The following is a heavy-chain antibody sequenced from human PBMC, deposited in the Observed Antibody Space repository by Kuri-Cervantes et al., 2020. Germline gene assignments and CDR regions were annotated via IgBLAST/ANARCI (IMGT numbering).Heavy chain of an antibody. CDR3: ARGMMDRGYSYGYFDY. V-gene: IGHV4-39*07. Sequence: SETLSLTCTVSGGSISSSSYYWGWIRQPPGKGLEWIVSIYYSGSTYSNPSLKSLVTISVDTSKNQFSQKLSSVTAADTAVYYCARGMMDRGYSYGYFDYWGQGTLVTVSS. CDR2: IYYSGST. D-gene: IGHD5-18*01. J-gene: IGHJ4*02. CDR1: GGSISSSSYY.